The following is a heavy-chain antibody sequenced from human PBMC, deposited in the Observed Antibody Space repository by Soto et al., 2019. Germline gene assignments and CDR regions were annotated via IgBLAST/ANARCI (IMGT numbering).Heavy chain of an antibody. CDR3: ARLMGGSWLSGVDY. CDR1: GFTFDDYG. CDR2: INWNGGST. J-gene: IGHJ4*02. V-gene: IGHV3-20*04. Sequence: GGSLRLSCAASGFTFDDYGMSWVRQAPGKGLEWVSGINWNGGSTGYADSVKGRFTISRDNAKNSRYLQMNSLRAEDTALYYCARLMGGSWLSGVDYWGQGTLVTISS. D-gene: IGHD2-15*01.